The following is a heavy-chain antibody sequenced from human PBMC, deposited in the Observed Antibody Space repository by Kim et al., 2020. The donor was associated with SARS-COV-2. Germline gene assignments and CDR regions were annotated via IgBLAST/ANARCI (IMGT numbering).Heavy chain of an antibody. CDR1: GFTFSSYG. CDR3: ARDRWIKLWRSGWFNNYYYYYGMDV. J-gene: IGHJ6*02. D-gene: IGHD6-19*01. V-gene: IGHV3-33*08. CDR2: IWYDGSNK. Sequence: GGSLRLSCAASGFTFSSYGMHWVRQAPGKGLEWVAVIWYDGSNKYYADSVKGRFTISRDNSKNTLYLQMNSLRAEDTAVYYCARDRWIKLWRSGWFNNYYYYYGMDVWGQGTTVTVSS.